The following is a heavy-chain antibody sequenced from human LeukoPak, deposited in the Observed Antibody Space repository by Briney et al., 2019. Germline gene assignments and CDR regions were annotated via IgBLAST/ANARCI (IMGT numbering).Heavy chain of an antibody. CDR3: ARVSAMSLYYYAMDV. V-gene: IGHV1-2*02. CDR1: GYTFTGYY. D-gene: IGHD2/OR15-2a*01. Sequence: GASVKVSCKASGYTFTGYYMHWVRQAPGQGLEWMGWINPNSGGTNYAQKFQGRVTMTRDTSISTAYMELRSLRSDDSAVYYCARVSAMSLYYYAMDVWGQGTTVTVSS. J-gene: IGHJ6*02. CDR2: INPNSGGT.